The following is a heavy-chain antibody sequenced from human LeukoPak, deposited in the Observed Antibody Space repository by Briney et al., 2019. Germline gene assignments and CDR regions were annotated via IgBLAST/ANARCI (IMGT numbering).Heavy chain of an antibody. CDR2: IYYSGTT. Sequence: SETLSLTCTVSGGSISSSNHYWGWIRQPPGKGLEWIGSIYYSGTTYYNPSLKSRVTISVDTSKNQFSLKLSSVTAADTAVYYCARHCSSTICPFDYWGQGTLVTVSS. CDR1: GGSISSSNHY. D-gene: IGHD2-2*01. V-gene: IGHV4-39*01. CDR3: ARHCSSTICPFDY. J-gene: IGHJ4*02.